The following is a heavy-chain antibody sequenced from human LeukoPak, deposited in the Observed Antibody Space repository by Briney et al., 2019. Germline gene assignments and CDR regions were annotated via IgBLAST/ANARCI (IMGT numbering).Heavy chain of an antibody. J-gene: IGHJ5*02. CDR2: INHSGST. CDR3: ARFAQYSSSWYRWFDP. CDR1: GGSFSGYY. V-gene: IGHV4-34*01. D-gene: IGHD6-13*01. Sequence: SETLSPTCAVYGGSFSGYYWSWIRQPPGKGLEWIGEINHSGSTNYNPSLKSRVTISVDTSKNQFSLKLSSVTAADTAVYYCARFAQYSSSWYRWFDPWGQGTLVTVSS.